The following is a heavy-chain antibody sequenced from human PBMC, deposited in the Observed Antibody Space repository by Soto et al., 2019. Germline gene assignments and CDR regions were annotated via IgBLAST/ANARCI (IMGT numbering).Heavy chain of an antibody. CDR2: INHSGST. J-gene: IGHJ6*02. CDR3: ARDAYYYYGIDV. V-gene: IGHV4-34*01. Sequence: QAQLQQWGAGLLKPSETLSLTCAVYGGSFSGYYWSWIRQPPGKGLEWIGEINHSGSTNYNPSLKSRVTISVDTSKNQFSLKLSSVTAADTDVYYYARDAYYYYGIDVWGQGTTVTVSS. CDR1: GGSFSGYY.